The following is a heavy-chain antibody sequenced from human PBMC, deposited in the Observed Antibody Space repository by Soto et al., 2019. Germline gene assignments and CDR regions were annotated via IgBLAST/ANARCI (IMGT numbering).Heavy chain of an antibody. Sequence: ASVKVSCKASGYIFTSYAMHWVRQAPGQRLEWMGWINAGNGNTKYSQKFQGRVTITRDTSASTAYMELSSLRSEDTAVYYCARAPGLIPAASDYWGQGTLVTVSS. CDR2: INAGNGNT. CDR1: GYIFTSYA. J-gene: IGHJ4*02. V-gene: IGHV1-3*01. CDR3: ARAPGLIPAASDY. D-gene: IGHD2-2*01.